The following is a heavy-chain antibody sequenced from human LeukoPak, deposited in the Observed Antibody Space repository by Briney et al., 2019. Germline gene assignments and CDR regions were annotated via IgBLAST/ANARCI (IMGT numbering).Heavy chain of an antibody. J-gene: IGHJ4*02. CDR1: GFTFSSYA. Sequence: GRSLRLSCAASGFTFSSYAMHWVRQAPGKGLEWVAVISYDGSNKYYADSVKGRFTISRDNSKNTLYLQMNSLRAEDTAVYYCARDLTIFGGRLDAFLDYWGQGTLVTVSS. CDR3: ARDLTIFGGRLDAFLDY. CDR2: ISYDGSNK. V-gene: IGHV3-30-3*01. D-gene: IGHD3-3*01.